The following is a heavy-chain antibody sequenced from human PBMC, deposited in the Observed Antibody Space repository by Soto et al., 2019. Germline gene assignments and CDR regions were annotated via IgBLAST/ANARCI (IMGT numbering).Heavy chain of an antibody. D-gene: IGHD3-10*01. CDR3: AKDPENWLGESSGVTSNFFDK. J-gene: IGHJ4*02. CDR2: ISYDGRNK. Sequence: QVQLVESGGGVVQPGRSLRLSCVASGYTFHNYGMHWVRQAPGKGLEWVAVISYDGRNKDYADSVKGRFTISRDNSKNTLYLQMNSLRVEDTALYYCAKDPENWLGESSGVTSNFFDKCGQGTPVTVSS. CDR1: GYTFHNYG. V-gene: IGHV3-30*18.